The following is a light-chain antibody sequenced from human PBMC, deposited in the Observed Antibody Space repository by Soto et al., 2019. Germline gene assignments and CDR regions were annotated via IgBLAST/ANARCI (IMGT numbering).Light chain of an antibody. V-gene: IGKV3-20*01. CDR2: GAS. CDR3: QQYGRSPPFT. Sequence: EIVLTQSPGTLSLSPGERATLSCRASQTVSSRYLAWYPQKPGQAPRLLMYGASNRATGIPDRFSGSGSGTDFTLTISRLEPEDFAVYFCQQYGRSPPFTFGHGTKVEIK. J-gene: IGKJ2*01. CDR1: QTVSSRY.